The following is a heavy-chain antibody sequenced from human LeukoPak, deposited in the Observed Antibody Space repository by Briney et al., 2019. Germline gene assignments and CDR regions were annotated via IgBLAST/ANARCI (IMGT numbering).Heavy chain of an antibody. Sequence: SETLSLTCTVSGYSITSGYYWGWIRQPPGKGLEWIGSIYQSGSTFYNPSLKSRVTISVDTSKDQFSLKLSSVTAADTAVYYCARDQDYYGSGSYGPDYWGQGTLVTVSS. V-gene: IGHV4-38-2*02. J-gene: IGHJ4*02. CDR3: ARDQDYYGSGSYGPDY. CDR1: GYSITSGYY. D-gene: IGHD3-10*01. CDR2: IYQSGST.